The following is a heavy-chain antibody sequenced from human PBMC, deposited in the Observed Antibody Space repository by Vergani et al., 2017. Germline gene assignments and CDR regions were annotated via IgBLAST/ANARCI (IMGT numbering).Heavy chain of an antibody. CDR1: GGTFNIYS. V-gene: IGHV1-69*12. J-gene: IGHJ6*02. CDR2: ITPFFPTG. Sequence: QVQLVQSGAEVKKPGSSVKVSCKASGGTFNIYSVSWLRQAPGQGPEWMGGITPFFPTGHYAQKFQGRVTITADESATTVYMELSSLRSEDTAVYYCASPRTAENLPKPLYYFYGLGVWGQGTTVTVSS. D-gene: IGHD7-27*01. CDR3: ASPRTAENLPKPLYYFYGLGV.